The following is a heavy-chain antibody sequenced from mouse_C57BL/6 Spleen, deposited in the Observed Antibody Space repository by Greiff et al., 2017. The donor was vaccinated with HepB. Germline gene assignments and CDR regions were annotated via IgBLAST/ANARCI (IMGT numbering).Heavy chain of an antibody. CDR3: ARATTVVASYYFDY. D-gene: IGHD1-1*01. CDR2: ISSGSSTI. V-gene: IGHV5-17*01. Sequence: EVKLMESGGGLVKPGGSLKLSCAASGFTFSDYGMHWVRQAPEKGLEWVAYISSGSSTIYYADTVKGRFTISRDNAKNTLFLQMTSLRSEDTAMYYCARATTVVASYYFDYWGQGTTLTVSS. CDR1: GFTFSDYG. J-gene: IGHJ2*01.